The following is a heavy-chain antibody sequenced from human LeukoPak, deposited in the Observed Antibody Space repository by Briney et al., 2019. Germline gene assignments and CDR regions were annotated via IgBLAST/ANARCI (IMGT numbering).Heavy chain of an antibody. CDR1: GGSISRYY. Sequence: SETLSLTCTVSGGSISRYYWSWIRQPPGKGLEWIGRIHSGGTTNYNPSLMSRVTLSIDKSKKHISLRLTSVTAADTALYYCARDKGSGKLIDYWGQGTLVTVSS. V-gene: IGHV4-4*07. CDR2: IHSGGTT. J-gene: IGHJ4*02. CDR3: ARDKGSGKLIDY. D-gene: IGHD3-10*01.